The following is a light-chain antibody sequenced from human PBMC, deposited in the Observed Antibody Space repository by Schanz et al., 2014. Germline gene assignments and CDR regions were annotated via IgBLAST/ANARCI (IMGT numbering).Light chain of an antibody. CDR1: SSDVGDYNY. V-gene: IGLV2-14*01. Sequence: QSALTQPASVSGSPGQSITISCTGTSSDVGDYNYVSWYQQHPGKAPKLMIYDVSNRPSGVSNRFSGSKSGNTASLTISGLQAEDEADYYCSSYAGSNNFVVFGGGTKLTVL. J-gene: IGLJ2*01. CDR3: SSYAGSNNFVV. CDR2: DVS.